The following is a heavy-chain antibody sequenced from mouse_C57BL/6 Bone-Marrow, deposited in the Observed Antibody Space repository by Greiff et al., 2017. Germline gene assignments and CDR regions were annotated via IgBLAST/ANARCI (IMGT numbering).Heavy chain of an antibody. CDR1: GFTFSSYG. Sequence: EVMLVESGGDLVKPGGSLKLSCAASGFTFSSYGMSWVRQTPDKRLEWVATISSGGSYTYYPDSVKGRFTISRDNAKNTLYLQMSSLKSEDTAMYYCARHYGNSAWFAYWGQGTLVTVSA. CDR3: ARHYGNSAWFAY. V-gene: IGHV5-6*01. J-gene: IGHJ3*01. CDR2: ISSGGSYT. D-gene: IGHD2-1*01.